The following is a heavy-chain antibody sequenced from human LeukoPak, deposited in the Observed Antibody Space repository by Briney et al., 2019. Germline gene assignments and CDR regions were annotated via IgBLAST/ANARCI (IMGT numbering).Heavy chain of an antibody. V-gene: IGHV3-48*02. D-gene: IGHD3-9*01. J-gene: IGHJ4*02. CDR3: AAGQRYAFDY. Sequence: GESLRLSCATSGFSFTDYPMNWVRQATGKGLEWISNIRTTAEGAKYAYYADSVKGRVTISRDDGKNTLYLHMNSLRDDDTAVYYCAAGQRYAFDYWGQGILVTVSS. CDR1: GFSFTDYP. CDR2: IRTTAEGAKYA.